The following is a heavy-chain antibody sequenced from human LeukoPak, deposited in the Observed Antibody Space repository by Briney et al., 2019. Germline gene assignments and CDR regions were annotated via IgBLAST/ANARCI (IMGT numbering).Heavy chain of an antibody. D-gene: IGHD4-23*01. CDR3: ASSTAGRWYRDSHYFDY. V-gene: IGHV3-48*04. J-gene: IGHJ4*02. CDR1: GFTFSSYS. Sequence: GGSLRLSCAASGFTFSSYSMNWVRQAPGKGLEWVSYISSSSTIYYADSLRGRFTISRDNAKNSLYLQMNSLRAEDTAVYYCASSTAGRWYRDSHYFDYWGQGILVTVSS. CDR2: ISSSSTI.